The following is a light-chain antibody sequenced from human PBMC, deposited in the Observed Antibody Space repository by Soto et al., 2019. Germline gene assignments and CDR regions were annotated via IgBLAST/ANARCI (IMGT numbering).Light chain of an antibody. CDR1: QSLSSSY. CDR3: QQYGSPRT. CDR2: GAS. J-gene: IGKJ1*01. Sequence: IVLTQSPGTLSLSPGDTATLSCRASQSLSSSYLVWYQQKPGQAPRLLIYGASTRATGIPDRFSGSGSGTDFTLTISRLEPEDFAVYYCQQYGSPRTFGQGTKV. V-gene: IGKV3-20*01.